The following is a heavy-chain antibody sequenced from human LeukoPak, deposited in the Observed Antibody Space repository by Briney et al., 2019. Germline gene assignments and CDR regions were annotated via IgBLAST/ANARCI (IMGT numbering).Heavy chain of an antibody. CDR3: TRERGSGWFGGWFDP. CDR2: VNSDGSST. D-gene: IGHD6-19*01. Sequence: GGSLRLSCEASGFTFSWHWVHWVRQAPGKGLEWVSRVNSDGSSTSYGDSVKGRFTISRDRAKNTVSLQMNSLRPEDTAIYYCTRERGSGWFGGWFDPWGQGTLVTVSS. CDR1: GFTFSWHW. J-gene: IGHJ5*02. V-gene: IGHV3-74*01.